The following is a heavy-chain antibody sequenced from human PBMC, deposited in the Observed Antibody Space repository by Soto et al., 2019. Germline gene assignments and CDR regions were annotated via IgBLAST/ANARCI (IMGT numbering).Heavy chain of an antibody. CDR3: ARGAYSSSSFPPFDP. V-gene: IGHV1-46*01. J-gene: IGHJ5*02. D-gene: IGHD6-6*01. CDR2: INPDGGRT. CDR1: GYTFTIYY. Sequence: ASVKVSCKASGYTFTIYYIHCVLQSPLQWPEWMGRINPDGGRTTYAQNFNGRVTMTRDTSASTVYMELSSLKFEDTAMYYCARGAYSSSSFPPFDPWGQGTLVTVSS.